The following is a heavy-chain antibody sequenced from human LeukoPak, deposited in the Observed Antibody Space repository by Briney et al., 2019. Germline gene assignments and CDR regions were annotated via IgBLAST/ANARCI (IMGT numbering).Heavy chain of an antibody. CDR1: GFTFSSYA. J-gene: IGHJ4*02. CDR2: ISPSGGDT. CDR3: AKDLGDECYISGSR. D-gene: IGHD3-10*01. V-gene: IGHV3-23*01. Sequence: GGSLRLSCAASGFTFSSYAMTWVRQAPGEGLECVSSISPSGGDTYYADSVQGRFSVSRDDSKNTLYLQMNSLRAEDTAVYYCAKDLGDECYISGSRWGLGTLVTVSS.